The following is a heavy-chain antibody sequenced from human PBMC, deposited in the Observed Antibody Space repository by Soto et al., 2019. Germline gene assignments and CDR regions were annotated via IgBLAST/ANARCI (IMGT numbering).Heavy chain of an antibody. CDR3: ARDGGLYYYYGMDV. V-gene: IGHV3-23*01. CDR2: ISGSGIST. J-gene: IGHJ6*02. Sequence: GGSLRLSCAASGFTFSSYAMSWVRQAPGKGLEWVSGISGSGISTHYADSVKGRFTISRDNAKNTLYLQMNSLRAEDTAVYYCARDGGLYYYYGMDVWGQGTTVTVSS. D-gene: IGHD3-16*01. CDR1: GFTFSSYA.